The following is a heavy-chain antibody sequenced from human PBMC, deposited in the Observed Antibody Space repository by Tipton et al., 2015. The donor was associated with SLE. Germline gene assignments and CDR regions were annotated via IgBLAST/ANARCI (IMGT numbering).Heavy chain of an antibody. CDR2: IYYSGST. CDR1: GGSISSHY. V-gene: IGHV4-59*11. J-gene: IGHJ3*02. Sequence: TLSLTCTVSGGSISSHYWSWIRQPPGKGLEWIGSIYYSGSTYYNPSLKSRVTISVDTSKNQFSLKLSSVTAADTAVYYCAREPPRPDAFDIWGQGTMVTVSS. CDR3: AREPPRPDAFDI.